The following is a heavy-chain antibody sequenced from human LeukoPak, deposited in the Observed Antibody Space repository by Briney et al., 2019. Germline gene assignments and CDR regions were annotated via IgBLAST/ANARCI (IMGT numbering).Heavy chain of an antibody. V-gene: IGHV3-49*04. J-gene: IGHJ4*02. Sequence: GGSLRLSCAPSGFTFGDDALSWVRQAPGKGLEWVGFIRSKAYGGTADYAASVKGRFTISRDDSKSIAYLQMNSLKTEDTAVYYCTRDKRSDGDYYCFDYWGQGTLVTVSS. CDR1: GFTFGDDA. CDR2: IRSKAYGGTA. CDR3: TRDKRSDGDYYCFDY. D-gene: IGHD4-17*01.